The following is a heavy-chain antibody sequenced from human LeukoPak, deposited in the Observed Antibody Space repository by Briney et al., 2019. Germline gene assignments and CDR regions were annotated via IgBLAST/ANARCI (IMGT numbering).Heavy chain of an antibody. J-gene: IGHJ4*02. D-gene: IGHD3-22*01. CDR2: ISTDGRGT. Sequence: AGGSLRLSCAASGFTFSDYAMHRVRQAPGKGLEYVSAISTDGRGTYYANSVKGRFTISRDNSKNTLYLQMGSLRVEDMAVYYCATYFDSSYGYWGQGTLVTVSS. CDR3: ATYFDSSYGY. V-gene: IGHV3-64*01. CDR1: GFTFSDYA.